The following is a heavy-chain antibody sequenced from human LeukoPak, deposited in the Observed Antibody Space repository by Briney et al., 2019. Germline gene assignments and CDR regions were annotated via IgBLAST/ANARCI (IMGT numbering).Heavy chain of an antibody. V-gene: IGHV4-39*01. CDR1: GGSISSSSYY. CDR3: GRLVYQLWSQWLFDP. J-gene: IGHJ5*02. Sequence: SETLSLTCTVSGGSISSSSYYWGSILQPPGKGLEWIGSIYHSGSTSYNPSLKSRVTISEDTSKNQFALNLSSVTAADTAVYYSGRLVYQLWSQWLFDPWGQGTLVTVSS. D-gene: IGHD2-2*01. CDR2: IYHSGST.